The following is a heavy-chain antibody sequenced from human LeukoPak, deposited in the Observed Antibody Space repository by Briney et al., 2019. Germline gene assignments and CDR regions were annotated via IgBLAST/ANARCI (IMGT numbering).Heavy chain of an antibody. CDR3: AKQSYARSLGE. CDR1: GFPFSDFS. Sequence: GGSLRLSCATSGFPFSDFSMTWVRQAPGKGLEWISTTNSGGTSTYYAESVKGRFTISRDNSKNALYLQMSSLRVEDTAIYHCAKQSYARSLGEGGPGTLVTVSS. D-gene: IGHD2-8*01. CDR2: TNSGGTST. J-gene: IGHJ4*02. V-gene: IGHV3-23*01.